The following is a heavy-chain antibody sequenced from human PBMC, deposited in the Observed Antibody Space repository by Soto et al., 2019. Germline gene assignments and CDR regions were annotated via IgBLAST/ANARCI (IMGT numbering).Heavy chain of an antibody. CDR1: GSCFSGYY. V-gene: IGHV4-34*01. Sequence: PSETLSLTCAVYGSCFSGYYWSWIRQPPGKGLEWIGEINHSGSTNYNPSLKSRVTISVDTSKNQFSLKLSSVTAADTAVYYCAREGVNRGYYYYYGMDVWGQGTTVTVSS. J-gene: IGHJ6*02. CDR2: INHSGST. CDR3: AREGVNRGYYYYYGMDV. D-gene: IGHD2-8*01.